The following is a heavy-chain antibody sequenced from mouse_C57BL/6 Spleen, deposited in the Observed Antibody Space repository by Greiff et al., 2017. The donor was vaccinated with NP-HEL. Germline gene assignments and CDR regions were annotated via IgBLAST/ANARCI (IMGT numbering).Heavy chain of an antibody. CDR2: INPNNGGT. J-gene: IGHJ1*03. CDR3: ARGLYYGYDYWYFDV. CDR1: GYTFTDYY. D-gene: IGHD2-2*01. Sequence: VQLQQSGPELVKPGASVKISCKASGYTFTDYYMNWVKQSHGKSLEWIGDINPNNGGTSYNQKFKGKATLTVDKSSSTAYMELRSLTSEDSAVYYCARGLYYGYDYWYFDVWGTGTTVTVSS. V-gene: IGHV1-26*01.